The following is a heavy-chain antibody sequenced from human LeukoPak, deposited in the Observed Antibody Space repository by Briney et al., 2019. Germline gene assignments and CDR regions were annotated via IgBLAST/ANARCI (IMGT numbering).Heavy chain of an antibody. CDR3: ARGRTTVTTLRYFDL. CDR2: VSVYTGDT. J-gene: IGHJ2*01. Sequence: AASVTLSSMASGYTFSSHGVSCAPHAPAQGFECMASVSVYTGDTNYAQKFQGRVTMTTDTSTSTAYMELRSLRSDDTAVYYCARGRTTVTTLRYFDLWGRGTLVTVSS. D-gene: IGHD4-17*01. V-gene: IGHV1-18*01. CDR1: GYTFSSHG.